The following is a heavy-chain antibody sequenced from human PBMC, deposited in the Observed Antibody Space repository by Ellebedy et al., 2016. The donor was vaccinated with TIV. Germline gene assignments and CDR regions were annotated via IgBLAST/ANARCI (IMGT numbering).Heavy chain of an antibody. D-gene: IGHD1-14*01. CDR3: ARRYVGDYFDY. J-gene: IGHJ4*02. CDR2: IYYSGST. V-gene: IGHV4-39*01. Sequence: MPSETLSLTCTVSGGSISSSSYYWGWIRQPPGKGLEWIGSIYYSGSTYYNPSLKSRVTISVDTSKNQFSLTLSSVTAADTAVYYCARRYVGDYFDYWGQGTLVTVSS. CDR1: GGSISSSSYY.